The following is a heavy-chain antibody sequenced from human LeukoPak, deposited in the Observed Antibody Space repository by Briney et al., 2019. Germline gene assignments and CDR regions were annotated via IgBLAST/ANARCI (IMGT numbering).Heavy chain of an antibody. Sequence: SETLSLTCTVSGGSIGSSTYYWGWIRQPPGKGLDWIGSIYYSGSTYYNPSLKSRVTISVDTSKNQFSLKLSSVTAADTAVYYCARGKKISGSYWNWFDPWGQGTLVTVSS. CDR3: ARGKKISGSYWNWFDP. CDR1: GGSIGSSTYY. D-gene: IGHD1-26*01. J-gene: IGHJ5*02. CDR2: IYYSGST. V-gene: IGHV4-39*07.